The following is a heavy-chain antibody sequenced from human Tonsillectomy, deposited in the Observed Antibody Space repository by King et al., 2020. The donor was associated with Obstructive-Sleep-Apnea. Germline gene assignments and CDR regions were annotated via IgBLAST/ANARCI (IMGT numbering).Heavy chain of an antibody. V-gene: IGHV3-33*01. J-gene: IGHJ6*02. CDR2: LWWVGGNK. CDR1: GFTFSSYG. D-gene: IGHD6-19*01. Sequence: VQLVESGGGVVQPGRSLRLSCAASGFTFSSYGMHLVRQAPGKGLEGGAVLWWVGGNKYYPDSVKGRVTISSANSKNTLYLQMNSLRDEDTAVYYCPRDARWLVYGMDVWGQGTTVTVSS. CDR3: PRDARWLVYGMDV.